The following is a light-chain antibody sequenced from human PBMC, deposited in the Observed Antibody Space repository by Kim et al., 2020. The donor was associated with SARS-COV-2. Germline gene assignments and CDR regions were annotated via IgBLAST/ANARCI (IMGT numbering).Light chain of an antibody. V-gene: IGKV1-5*03. CDR3: QQYKSDPWT. Sequence: ASVGTRVTITCRASQSVLSWLAWYQQKPGQAPKLLIYRASTPESGVTSRFTGSGSATEFTLTVSSLQPDDFATYFCQQYKSDPWTFGQGTKVDIK. J-gene: IGKJ1*01. CDR2: RAS. CDR1: QSVLSW.